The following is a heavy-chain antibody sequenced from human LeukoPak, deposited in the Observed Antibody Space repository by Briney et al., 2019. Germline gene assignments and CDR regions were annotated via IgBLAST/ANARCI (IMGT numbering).Heavy chain of an antibody. CDR3: ARGETKLSPFEY. Sequence: PGGSLRLSCAASGFTFRSYAMHWVRQAPGKGLEWVAVISYDGYNTYYADSMKGRFTISRDNSKNTLYLQMNSLRAEDTAVYYCARGETKLSPFEYWGQGTLVTVSS. D-gene: IGHD5-24*01. J-gene: IGHJ4*02. V-gene: IGHV3-30-3*01. CDR1: GFTFRSYA. CDR2: ISYDGYNT.